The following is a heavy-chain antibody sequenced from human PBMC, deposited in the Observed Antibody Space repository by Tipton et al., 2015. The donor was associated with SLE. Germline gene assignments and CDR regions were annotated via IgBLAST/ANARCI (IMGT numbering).Heavy chain of an antibody. D-gene: IGHD3-22*01. Sequence: TLSLTCTVSGGSISSGGYYWSWIRQHPGKGLVWIGYIYYSGSTYYNPSLKSRVTISVDTSKNQFSLKLSSVTAADTAVYYCARVSDYYDSSGYYPASYYFDYWGQGTLVTVSS. V-gene: IGHV4-31*03. CDR3: ARVSDYYDSSGYYPASYYFDY. J-gene: IGHJ4*02. CDR2: IYYSGST. CDR1: GGSISSGGYY.